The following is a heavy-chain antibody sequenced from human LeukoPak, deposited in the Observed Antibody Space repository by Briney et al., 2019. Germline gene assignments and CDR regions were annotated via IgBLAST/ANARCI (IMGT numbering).Heavy chain of an antibody. CDR3: ARARGNYYYGMDV. V-gene: IGHV3-53*01. CDR1: GFTFGKYW. J-gene: IGHJ6*02. CDR2: IYSGGST. Sequence: GGSLRLSCVASGFTFGKYWMSWVRQAPGKGLEWVSVIYSGGSTYYADSVKGRFTISRDNSKNTLYLQMNSLRAEDTAVYYCARARGNYYYGMDVWGQGTTVTVSS.